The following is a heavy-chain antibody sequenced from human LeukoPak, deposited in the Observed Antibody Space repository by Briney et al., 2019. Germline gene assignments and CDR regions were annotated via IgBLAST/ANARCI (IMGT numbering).Heavy chain of an antibody. D-gene: IGHD1-7*01. J-gene: IGHJ4*02. Sequence: GGSLRLSCAASGFTFSSYSMNWVRQAPGKGLEWVAIIWHDGSSKYYADSVKGRFTISRDNSKNTLYLQMNSLRAEDTAVYYCTRQSENFSLDYWGQGTLVTVSS. CDR1: GFTFSSYS. V-gene: IGHV3-33*08. CDR3: TRQSENFSLDY. CDR2: IWHDGSSK.